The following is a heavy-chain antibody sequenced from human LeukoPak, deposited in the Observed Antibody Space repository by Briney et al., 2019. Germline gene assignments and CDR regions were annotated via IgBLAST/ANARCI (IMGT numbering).Heavy chain of an antibody. J-gene: IGHJ4*02. Sequence: SETLSLTCTVSGDSISSSISYCGWIRQPPGKGLEWIGGIYYSGSTHYSPSLKSRVFISVDTSKNQFSLKLSSVTPADTAVYYCARNHTHEGYGYYFDYWGQGTLITVSS. V-gene: IGHV4-39*01. CDR2: IYYSGST. CDR1: GDSISSSISY. D-gene: IGHD5-18*01. CDR3: ARNHTHEGYGYYFDY.